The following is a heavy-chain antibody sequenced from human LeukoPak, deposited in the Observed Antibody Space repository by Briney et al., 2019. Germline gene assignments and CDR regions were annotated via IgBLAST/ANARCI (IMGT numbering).Heavy chain of an antibody. Sequence: GGSLRLSCAASGFTFSNAWMSWVRQAPGKGLEWVGRIKSKTDGGTTDYAAPVKGRFTISRDDSKNTLYLQMNSLRAEDTAVYYCAKDLSRIAAAGRLLDYWGQGTLVTVSS. CDR2: IKSKTDGGTT. CDR3: AKDLSRIAAAGRLLDY. J-gene: IGHJ4*02. D-gene: IGHD6-13*01. CDR1: GFTFSNAW. V-gene: IGHV3-15*01.